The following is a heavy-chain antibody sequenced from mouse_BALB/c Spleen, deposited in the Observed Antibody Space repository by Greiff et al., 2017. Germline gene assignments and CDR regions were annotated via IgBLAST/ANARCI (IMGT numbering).Heavy chain of an antibody. Sequence: EVKLMESGGGLVQPGGSRKLSCAASGFTFSSFGMHWVRQAPEKGLEWVAYISSGSSTIYYADTVKGRFTISRDNPKNTLFLQMTSLRSEDTAMYYCARSGQDGDYFDYWGQGTTLTVSS. CDR3: ARSGQDGDYFDY. D-gene: IGHD3-1*01. J-gene: IGHJ2*01. V-gene: IGHV5-17*02. CDR2: ISSGSSTI. CDR1: GFTFSSFG.